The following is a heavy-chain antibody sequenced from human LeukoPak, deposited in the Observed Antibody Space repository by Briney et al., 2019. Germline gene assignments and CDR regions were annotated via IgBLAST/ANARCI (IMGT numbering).Heavy chain of an antibody. CDR2: IIPIFGAA. CDR1: GGTFSSYD. V-gene: IGHV1-69*05. Sequence: GSSVKVCCTASGGTFSSYDISWVRQAPGQGLGWMGRIIPIFGAANYAQKFQGRVTITTDESTSTACMELSRLRSEDTAVYYCASFNSGSDAFDVWGEGTMVTVSS. CDR3: ASFNSGSDAFDV. D-gene: IGHD1-26*01. J-gene: IGHJ3*01.